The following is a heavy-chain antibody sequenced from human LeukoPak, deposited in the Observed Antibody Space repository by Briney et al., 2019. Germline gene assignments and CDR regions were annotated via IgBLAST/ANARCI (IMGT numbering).Heavy chain of an antibody. CDR1: GFTFSSYA. CDR3: AKAGYYYDSSGYWYFDY. D-gene: IGHD3-22*01. Sequence: GGSLRLSCAASGFTFSSYAMSWARQAPGKGLEWVSAISGSGGSTYYADSVKGRFTISRDNSKNTLYLQINSLRAEDTAVYYCAKAGYYYDSSGYWYFDYWGQGTLVTVSS. CDR2: ISGSGGST. V-gene: IGHV3-23*01. J-gene: IGHJ4*02.